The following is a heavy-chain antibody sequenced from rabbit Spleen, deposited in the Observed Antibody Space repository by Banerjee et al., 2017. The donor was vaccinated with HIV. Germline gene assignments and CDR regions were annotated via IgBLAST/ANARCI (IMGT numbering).Heavy chain of an antibody. D-gene: IGHD8-1*01. CDR3: ARDTGSSFSSYGMDL. J-gene: IGHJ6*01. V-gene: IGHV1S40*01. CDR2: INAGSRGFT. CDR1: GFSLTSSDY. Sequence: QSLEESGGDLVKPGASLTLTCTASGFSLTSSDYMCWVRQAPGMGLEWIACINAGSRGFTYSATWAKGRFTISKTSSTTVTLQMTSLTVADTATYFCARDTGSSFSSYGMDLWGQGTLVTVS.